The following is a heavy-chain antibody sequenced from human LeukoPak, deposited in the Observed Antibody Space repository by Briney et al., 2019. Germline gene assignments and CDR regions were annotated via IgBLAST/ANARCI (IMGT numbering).Heavy chain of an antibody. Sequence: SQTLSLTCAISGDSVSSNSAAWNWIRQSPSRGLGWLGRTYYRSKWYNDYAVSVKSRITINPDTSKNQFSLQLNSVTPEDTAVYYCARGEEYSSGWSFDYWGQGTLVTVSS. J-gene: IGHJ4*02. V-gene: IGHV6-1*01. CDR2: TYYRSKWYN. CDR1: GDSVSSNSAA. D-gene: IGHD6-19*01. CDR3: ARGEEYSSGWSFDY.